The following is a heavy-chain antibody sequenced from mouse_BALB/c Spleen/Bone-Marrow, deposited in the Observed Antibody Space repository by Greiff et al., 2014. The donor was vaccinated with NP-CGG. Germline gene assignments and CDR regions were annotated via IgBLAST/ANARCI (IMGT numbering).Heavy chain of an antibody. J-gene: IGHJ2*01. CDR1: GKTFTSYW. CDR2: INPFTGYT. Sequence: QIQLKQSGAELEKPEASEKMSYKDTGKTFTSYWMHWVKQRPGQGLEWIGYINPFTGYTEYNQNFKDRATLTADKSSSTAYMQLSSLTSEDSVVYYCARWGGYYVDYWGQGTTLTVSS. CDR3: ARWGGYYVDY. V-gene: IGHV1-7*01. D-gene: IGHD1-1*02.